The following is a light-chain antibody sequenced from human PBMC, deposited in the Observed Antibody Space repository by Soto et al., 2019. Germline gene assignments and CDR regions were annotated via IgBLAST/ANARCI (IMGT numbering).Light chain of an antibody. CDR3: QQYGGSPRIT. CDR1: ERLSSVY. Sequence: ESVLTQSPGTLSLSPGERATLSCRASERLSSVYLAWYQQRPGQPPRLLIYGASNRATGIPDRFSGSGSGTDFTLIINRLEPEDVAIYYCQQYGGSPRITFVQGTRLEMK. J-gene: IGKJ5*01. CDR2: GAS. V-gene: IGKV3-20*01.